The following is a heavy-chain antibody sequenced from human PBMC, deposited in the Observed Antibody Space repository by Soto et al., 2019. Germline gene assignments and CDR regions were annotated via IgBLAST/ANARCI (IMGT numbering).Heavy chain of an antibody. Sequence: PXETLSLTCAVAGCSINSYYWSWIRQPAGEGPEWIGRIYSKGSTKYDPSLESRVTMSVDTSKNQFSLKLNSVTAADTAVYYCARDKKCGGDCYVFDYWGQGTLVTVSS. J-gene: IGHJ4*02. D-gene: IGHD2-21*02. CDR3: ARDKKCGGDCYVFDY. CDR2: IYSKGST. V-gene: IGHV4-4*07. CDR1: GCSINSYY.